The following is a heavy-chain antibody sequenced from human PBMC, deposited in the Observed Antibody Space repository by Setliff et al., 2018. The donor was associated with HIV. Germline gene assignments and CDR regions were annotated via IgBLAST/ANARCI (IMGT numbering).Heavy chain of an antibody. CDR2: IYYSGST. V-gene: IGHV4-39*01. CDR1: GGSISSSVYY. CDR3: ARHYQHSWVGVDYDFMDV. D-gene: IGHD1-26*01. Sequence: PSETLSLTCTVSGGSISSSVYYWGWIRQPPGKGLEWIGNIYYSGSTYYNPSLKSRITIAVDTSKNQFSLKLSSVTAADTAVYYCARHYQHSWVGVDYDFMDVWGKGTTVTVSS. J-gene: IGHJ6*03.